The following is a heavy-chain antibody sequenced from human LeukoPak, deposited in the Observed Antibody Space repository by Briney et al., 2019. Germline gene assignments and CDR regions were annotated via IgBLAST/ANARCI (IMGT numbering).Heavy chain of an antibody. J-gene: IGHJ2*01. CDR2: IGTAGDP. D-gene: IGHD6-13*01. Sequence: PGGSLRLSCAASGFTFSSYDMHWVRQATGKGLEWVSAIGTAGDPYYPGSVKGRFTISRESAKNSLYLQMNSLRAGDTAVYYCARGISWYEARGWYFDLWGRGTLVTVSS. CDR1: GFTFSSYD. V-gene: IGHV3-13*05. CDR3: ARGISWYEARGWYFDL.